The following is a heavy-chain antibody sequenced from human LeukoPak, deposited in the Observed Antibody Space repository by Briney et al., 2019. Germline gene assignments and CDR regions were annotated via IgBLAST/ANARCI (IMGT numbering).Heavy chain of an antibody. Sequence: GGSLRLSCAASGFTFSSYAMSWVRQAPGKGLVWVSYVNTDGSATTYADSVKGRFTISRDNAKNTLYLQMNSLRAEDTAVYYWARGGQGAVDYWGQGTLVTVSS. CDR1: GFTFSSYA. J-gene: IGHJ4*02. CDR3: ARGGQGAVDY. D-gene: IGHD3-16*01. CDR2: VNTDGSAT. V-gene: IGHV3-74*01.